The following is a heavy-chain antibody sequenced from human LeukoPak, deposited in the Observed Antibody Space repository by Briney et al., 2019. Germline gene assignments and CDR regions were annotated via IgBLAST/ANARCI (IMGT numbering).Heavy chain of an antibody. V-gene: IGHV3-13*05. CDR1: GFTFSSYD. Sequence: GGSLRLSCAASGFTFSSYDMHWVRQATGKGLEWVSAIGTAGDPYYPGSVTGRFTISRENAKNSLYLQMNSLRAGDTAVYYCARGSTMLRGVNWYFDLWGRGTLVTVSS. CDR2: IGTAGDP. CDR3: ARGSTMLRGVNWYFDL. D-gene: IGHD3-10*01. J-gene: IGHJ2*01.